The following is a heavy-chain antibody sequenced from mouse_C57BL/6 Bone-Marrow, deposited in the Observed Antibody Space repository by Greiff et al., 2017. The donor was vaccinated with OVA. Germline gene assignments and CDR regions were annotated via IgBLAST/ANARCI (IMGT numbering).Heavy chain of an antibody. D-gene: IGHD1-1*01. CDR1: GYTFTSYW. CDR2: IDPSDSYT. CDR3: ASEGYYYGSSLFAY. Sequence: QVHVKQPGAELVRPGTSVKLSCKASGYTFTSYWMHWVKQRPGQGLEWIGVIDPSDSYTNYNQKFKGKATLTVDTSSSTAYMQLSSLTSEDSAVYSCASEGYYYGSSLFAYWGQGTLVTVSA. J-gene: IGHJ3*01. V-gene: IGHV1-59*01.